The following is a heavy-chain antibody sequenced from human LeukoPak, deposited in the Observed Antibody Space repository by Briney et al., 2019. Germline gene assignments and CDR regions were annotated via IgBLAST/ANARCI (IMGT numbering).Heavy chain of an antibody. D-gene: IGHD3-16*01. V-gene: IGHV3-30*09. CDR3: ARALRPRLLVISPGGVGY. CDR2: SAFDGKNK. CDR1: GFSFSRHA. Sequence: GGSLRLSCAASGFSFSRHAMYWVRQAPGKGLEWVAISAFDGKNKYYVDSVKGRYAISKDNSKNTLYLQMNSLRAEDTVVYYCARALRPRLLVISPGGVGYWGQGTLVTVSS. J-gene: IGHJ4*02.